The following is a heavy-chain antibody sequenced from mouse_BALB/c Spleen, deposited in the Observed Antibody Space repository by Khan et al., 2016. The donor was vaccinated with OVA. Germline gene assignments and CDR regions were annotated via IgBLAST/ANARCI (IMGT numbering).Heavy chain of an antibody. CDR3: ARHDSGGILYWYFDV. Sequence: QVQLKQSGAELVKPGASVKLPCKASVYTFTSYDINWVRQRPEQGLEWIGWIFPGDDSTKYNEKFKGKATLNSDKSSSTAYMQLSRLTSADSAVYFCARHDSGGILYWYFDVWGAGTTVTVSS. CDR2: IFPGDDST. J-gene: IGHJ1*01. CDR1: VYTFTSYD. D-gene: IGHD1-1*02. V-gene: IGHV1S56*01.